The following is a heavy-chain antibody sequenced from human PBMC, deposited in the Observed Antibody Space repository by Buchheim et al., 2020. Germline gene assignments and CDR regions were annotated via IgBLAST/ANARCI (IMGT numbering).Heavy chain of an antibody. CDR3: ARALCSSTSCYYYYYGMDV. V-gene: IGHV4-34*01. D-gene: IGHD2-2*01. CDR2: INHSGST. CDR1: GGSFSGYY. J-gene: IGHJ6*02. Sequence: QVQLQQWGAGLLKPSETLSLTCAVYGGSFSGYYWSWIRQPPGKGLEWIGEINHSGSTNYNPSLKSRVTISVDTSKNQFSLMLSSVTAADTAVYYCARALCSSTSCYYYYYGMDVWGQGTT.